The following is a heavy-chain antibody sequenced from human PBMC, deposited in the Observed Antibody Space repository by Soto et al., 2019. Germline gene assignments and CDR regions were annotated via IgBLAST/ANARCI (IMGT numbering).Heavy chain of an antibody. J-gene: IGHJ4*02. CDR2: MNNGGGT. D-gene: IGHD6-19*01. CDR3: ATSSDWSPLLDY. CDR1: QYTFINYY. V-gene: IGHV1-2*02. Sequence: XSVKVSFKASQYTFINYYLHWVRQAPGQRPEWMGWMNNGGGTIYAQEFQGRLTMTRDTSITTAYMELNRPSSDDTGFYYCATSSDWSPLLDYWGQGTLVTVSS.